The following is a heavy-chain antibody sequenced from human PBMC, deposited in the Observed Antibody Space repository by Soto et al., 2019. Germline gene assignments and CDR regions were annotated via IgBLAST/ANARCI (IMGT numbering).Heavy chain of an antibody. V-gene: IGHV1-8*01. CDR1: GDTFTSYD. J-gene: IGHJ3*02. D-gene: IGHD3-16*01. CDR2: MNPNSGNT. CDR3: AREAMGGDAFDI. Sequence: ASVKVSCTASGDTFTSYDINWVRQATGQGLEWMGWMNPNSGNTGYAQKFQGRVTMTRNTSISTAYMELSSLRSEDTAVYYCAREAMGGDAFDIWGQGTMVTVSS.